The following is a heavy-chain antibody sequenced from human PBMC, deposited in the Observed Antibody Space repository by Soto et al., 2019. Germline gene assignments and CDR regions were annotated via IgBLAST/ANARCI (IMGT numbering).Heavy chain of an antibody. CDR2: ISGSGGST. CDR3: AKDNDPSGYYSTPFDY. D-gene: IGHD3-22*01. Sequence: PGGSLRLSCAASGFTFSSYAMSWVRQAPGKGLEWVSAISGSGGSTYYADSVKGRFTISRDNSKNTLYLQMNSLRAEDTAVYYCAKDNDPSGYYSTPFDYWGQGTLVTVSS. V-gene: IGHV3-23*01. CDR1: GFTFSSYA. J-gene: IGHJ4*02.